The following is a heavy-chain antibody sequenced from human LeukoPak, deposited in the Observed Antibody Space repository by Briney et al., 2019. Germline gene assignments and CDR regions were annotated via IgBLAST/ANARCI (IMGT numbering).Heavy chain of an antibody. J-gene: IGHJ6*03. V-gene: IGHV3-20*04. D-gene: IGHD1-14*01. Sequence: GGSLRLSCEASGFTFDNSGMSWVRQVPGKGLEWVSGINWNGGSIGYADSVKDRFTISRDNARNSLFLQMHSLRAEDTALYYCAKERYENYYYMDVWGKGTTVTVSS. CDR3: AKERYENYYYMDV. CDR1: GFTFDNSG. CDR2: INWNGGSI.